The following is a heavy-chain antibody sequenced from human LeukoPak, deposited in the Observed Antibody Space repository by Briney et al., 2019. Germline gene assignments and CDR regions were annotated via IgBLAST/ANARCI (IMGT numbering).Heavy chain of an antibody. D-gene: IGHD3-10*01. CDR1: GFTFSDYA. CDR2: IGSNGVST. V-gene: IGHV3-64*01. J-gene: IGHJ3*02. CDR3: AGVGASGTFDI. Sequence: PGGSLRLSCAASGFTFSDYAMHWVRQAPGKGLQYVSAIGSNGVSTYYANFVKGRFTISRDNSKNTLDLQMGSLRAEDMAVYYCAGVGASGTFDIWGQGTMVTVSS.